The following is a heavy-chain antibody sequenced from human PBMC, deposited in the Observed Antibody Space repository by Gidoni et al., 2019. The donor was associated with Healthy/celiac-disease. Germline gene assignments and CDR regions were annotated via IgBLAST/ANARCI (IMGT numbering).Heavy chain of an antibody. V-gene: IGHV3-48*03. CDR2: ISSSGSTI. D-gene: IGHD3-3*01. CDR1: GFTFSSYE. Sequence: EVQLVESGGGLVQPGGSLRLSCAASGFTFSSYEMNLVRQAPGKGLEWVSYISSSGSTIYYADSVKGRFTISRDNAKNSLYLQMHSLRAEDTAVYYCATPFGVPGDAFDIWGQGTMGTVSS. J-gene: IGHJ3*02. CDR3: ATPFGVPGDAFDI.